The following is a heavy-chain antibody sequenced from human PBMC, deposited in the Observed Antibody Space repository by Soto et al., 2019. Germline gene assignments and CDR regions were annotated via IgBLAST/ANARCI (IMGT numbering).Heavy chain of an antibody. CDR1: GFTFSSYA. CDR3: ARLKDKEGSYYFDY. CDR2: ISYDGSNK. V-gene: IGHV3-30-3*01. D-gene: IGHD1-26*01. J-gene: IGHJ4*02. Sequence: GGSLRLSCAASGFTFSSYAMHWVRQAPGKGLEWVAVISYDGSNKYYADSVKGRFTISRDNSKNTLYLQMNSLRAEDTAVYYCARLKDKEGSYYFDYWGQGTLVTVSS.